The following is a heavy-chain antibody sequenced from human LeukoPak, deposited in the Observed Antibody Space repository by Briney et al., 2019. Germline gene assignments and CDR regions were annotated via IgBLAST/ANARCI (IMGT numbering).Heavy chain of an antibody. V-gene: IGHV4-4*07. CDR3: ASLRGDNWNYYDY. CDR1: GGSIRSYY. CDR2: IYSSGST. Sequence: SETLSLTCSVSGGSIRSYYWSWIRQTAGKGLEWIGRIYSSGSTNYNPSLKSRVTMSVDMSKNQFSLKLSSVTAADTAVYYCASLRGDNWNYYDYWGQGILVTVSS. D-gene: IGHD1-20*01. J-gene: IGHJ4*02.